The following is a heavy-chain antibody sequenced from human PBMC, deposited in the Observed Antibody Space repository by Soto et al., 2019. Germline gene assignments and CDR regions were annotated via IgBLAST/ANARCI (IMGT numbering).Heavy chain of an antibody. CDR1: GFSFSNFA. D-gene: IGHD2-21*01. V-gene: IGHV3-23*01. CDR3: AMVVTVVVVNLYFYF. Sequence: EVHLLESGGGLVQPGGSLRLSCATSGFSFSNFAMSWVRQAPGKGLEWVSAISGGAGSTHYAVSVKGRFTISRDNSRNTLCLQMKSLRVDDTVLYYFAMVVTVVVVNLYFYFWVRVMLVTVSS. J-gene: IGHJ4*02. CDR2: ISGGAGST.